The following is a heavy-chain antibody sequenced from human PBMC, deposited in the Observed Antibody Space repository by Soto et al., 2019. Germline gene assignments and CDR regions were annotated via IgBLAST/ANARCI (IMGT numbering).Heavy chain of an antibody. J-gene: IGHJ6*02. V-gene: IGHV1-46*01. CDR1: GYTFTSYY. Sequence: ASVKVSCKAAGYTFTSYYMHWVRQAPGQGLEWMGIINPSGGSTSYAQKFQGRVTMTRDTSTSTVYMELSSLRSEDTAVYYCARGGDVLLWFGEPIYGMDVWGQGTTVTVSS. CDR3: ARGGDVLLWFGEPIYGMDV. CDR2: INPSGGST. D-gene: IGHD3-10*01.